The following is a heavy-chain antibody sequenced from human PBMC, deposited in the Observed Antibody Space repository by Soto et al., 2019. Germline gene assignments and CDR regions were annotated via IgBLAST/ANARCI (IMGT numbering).Heavy chain of an antibody. D-gene: IGHD2-15*01. CDR1: GFTFSSYG. Sequence: HPGGSLRLSCAASGFTFSSYGMHWVRQAPGKGLEWVAVIWYDGSNKYYADSVKGRFTISRDNSKNTLYLQMSSLRAEDTAVYYCARDPKDIVVVVAAPTTYYYGMDVWGQGTTVTVSS. V-gene: IGHV3-33*01. CDR3: ARDPKDIVVVVAAPTTYYYGMDV. J-gene: IGHJ6*02. CDR2: IWYDGSNK.